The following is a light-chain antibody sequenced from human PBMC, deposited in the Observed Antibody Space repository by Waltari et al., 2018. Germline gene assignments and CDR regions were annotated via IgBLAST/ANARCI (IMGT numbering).Light chain of an antibody. V-gene: IGKV2-30*02. CDR2: KVF. J-gene: IGKJ1*01. CDR3: RQATLWPRT. Sequence: VVMTQSPLSLPVTLGQPASISCSSSQSLVHSDGKTYLNWFHQRPGQSPRRLIYKVFNRDLGVPDRFSGSGSGTEFTLKISRVEAEDVGVYYCRQATLWPRTFGQGTKVDIK. CDR1: QSLVHSDGKTY.